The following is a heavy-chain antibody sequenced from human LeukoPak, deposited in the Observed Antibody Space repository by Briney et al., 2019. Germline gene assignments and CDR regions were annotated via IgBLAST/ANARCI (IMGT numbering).Heavy chain of an antibody. CDR3: ARDTTGYFDY. J-gene: IGHJ4*02. CDR1: GGSISIYY. Sequence: PAETLSLTCTVSGGSISIYYWSWIRQHPGKGLEWIGYIYYSGSTYYNPSLKSRVTISVDTSKNQFSLKLSSVTAADTAVYYCARDTTGYFDYWGQGTLVTVSS. V-gene: IGHV4-59*06. D-gene: IGHD1-26*01. CDR2: IYYSGST.